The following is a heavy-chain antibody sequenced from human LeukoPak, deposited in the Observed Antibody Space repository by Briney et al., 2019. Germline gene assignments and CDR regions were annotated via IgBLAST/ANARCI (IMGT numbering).Heavy chain of an antibody. V-gene: IGHV3-30*03. J-gene: IGHJ4*02. CDR2: MSYDGSKK. D-gene: IGHD1-26*01. CDR3: GRDLGGRSGY. CDR1: GFTYSNYG. Sequence: PGGSLRLSCAASGFTYSNYGMHWVRQAPGKGLEWVAFMSYDGSKKYYGDSAKGRFTISRDNAKNTLYLQMDSLRPEDTAVYYCGRDLGGRSGYWGQGTLVTVSS.